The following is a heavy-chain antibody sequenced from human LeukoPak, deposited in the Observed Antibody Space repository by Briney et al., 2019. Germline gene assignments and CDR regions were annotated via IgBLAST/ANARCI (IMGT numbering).Heavy chain of an antibody. Sequence: PGGSLRLSCAASGFTFSDHYMDWVRQAPGKGLEWVGLIKNKANSYITEYAASVKGRFTVSRDDSKNSLYLQTNSLRADDTAVYYCARDKIVGPTTLDYWGQGTLVTVSS. D-gene: IGHD1-26*01. J-gene: IGHJ4*02. V-gene: IGHV3-72*01. CDR3: ARDKIVGPTTLDY. CDR2: IKNKANSYIT. CDR1: GFTFSDHY.